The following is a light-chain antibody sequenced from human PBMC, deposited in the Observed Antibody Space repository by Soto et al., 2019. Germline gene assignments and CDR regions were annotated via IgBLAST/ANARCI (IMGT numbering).Light chain of an antibody. J-gene: IGKJ2*01. CDR3: QQYGSSPYT. CDR2: GAS. CDR1: QSVSSSY. V-gene: IGKV3-20*01. Sequence: EIVVTQSPGTLSLSPGERATLSCRASQSVSSSYLAWYQQKPGQAPRLLIYGASSMATGIPDRFSGSGSGTDFTLTISRLEPEDFAVYYCQQYGSSPYTFGQGTKLQIK.